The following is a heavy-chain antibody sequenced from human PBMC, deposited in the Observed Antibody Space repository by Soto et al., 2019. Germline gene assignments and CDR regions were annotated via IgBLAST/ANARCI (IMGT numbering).Heavy chain of an antibody. CDR2: IIPIYASP. J-gene: IGHJ4*02. Sequence: SVKVSCKASGSTFRSNAISWVRQAPGQGLEWMGGIIPIYASPNYAQTFQGRVTVTADKATSTAYLELSRLKFADSAIYYCAVAVTGSRSPLAHWGQGTLVTVSS. CDR1: GSTFRSNA. CDR3: AVAVTGSRSPLAH. V-gene: IGHV1-69*06. D-gene: IGHD3-9*01.